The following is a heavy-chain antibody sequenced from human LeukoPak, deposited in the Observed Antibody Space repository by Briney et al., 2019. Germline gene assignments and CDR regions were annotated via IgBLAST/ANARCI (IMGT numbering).Heavy chain of an antibody. CDR3: ARVGGDYGDYYDY. J-gene: IGHJ4*02. CDR2: IWYDGSNK. D-gene: IGHD4-17*01. Sequence: PGRSLRLSCAASGFTFSSYGMHWVRQAPGKGLEWVAVIWYDGSNKYYADSVKGRFTISRDNSKNTLYLQMNSLRAEDTAVYYCARVGGDYGDYYDYWGQGTLVTVSS. CDR1: GFTFSSYG. V-gene: IGHV3-33*01.